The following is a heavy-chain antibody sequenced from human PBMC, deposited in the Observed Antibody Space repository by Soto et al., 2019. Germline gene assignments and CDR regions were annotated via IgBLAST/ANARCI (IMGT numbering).Heavy chain of an antibody. Sequence: QVQLVESGGGVVQPGRSLRLSCAASGFTFSSYGMHWVRQAPGKGLEWVAVIWYDGSNKYYADSVKGRFTISRDNSKNTLYLQMNSLRAEDTAVYYCARDPLWDSSGYLDPYYGMDVWGQGTTVTVSS. V-gene: IGHV3-33*01. CDR2: IWYDGSNK. CDR3: ARDPLWDSSGYLDPYYGMDV. D-gene: IGHD3-22*01. CDR1: GFTFSSYG. J-gene: IGHJ6*02.